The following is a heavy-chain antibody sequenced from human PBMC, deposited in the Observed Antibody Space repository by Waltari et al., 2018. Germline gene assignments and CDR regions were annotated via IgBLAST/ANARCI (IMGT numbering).Heavy chain of an antibody. D-gene: IGHD2-2*01. Sequence: QVQLQQWGAGLLKPSETLSLTCAVYGGSLSNYYWSWIRQPPGKGLEWIGETDQSGRTKYTPSPKSRVIISLDPSKNQFSLRLRSVTAADTAIYFCARPMWCSSTTCSGPMDVWGQGTTATVSS. CDR1: GGSLSNYY. CDR2: TDQSGRT. J-gene: IGHJ6*02. CDR3: ARPMWCSSTTCSGPMDV. V-gene: IGHV4-34*01.